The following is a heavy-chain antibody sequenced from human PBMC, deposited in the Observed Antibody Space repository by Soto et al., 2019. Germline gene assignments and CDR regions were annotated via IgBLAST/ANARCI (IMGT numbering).Heavy chain of an antibody. J-gene: IGHJ6*02. CDR3: ARTRGYSYGYCSACRFEMDV. CDR1: GGSISSGGYS. D-gene: IGHD5-18*01. CDR2: IYHSGST. Sequence: QLQLQESGSGLVKPSQTLSLTCAVSGGSISSGGYSWSWIRQPPGKGLEWIGYIYHSGSTYYNPSLKSRVTISVDRSKNQFSLKLSSVTAADTAVYYCARTRGYSYGYCSACRFEMDVWGQGTTVTVSS. V-gene: IGHV4-30-2*01.